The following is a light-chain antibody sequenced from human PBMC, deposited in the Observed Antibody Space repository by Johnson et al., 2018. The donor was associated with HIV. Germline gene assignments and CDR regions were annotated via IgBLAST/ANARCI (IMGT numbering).Light chain of an antibody. CDR1: SSNIGNNY. V-gene: IGLV1-51*02. CDR2: ENN. CDR3: GTWDSSLSALA. Sequence: QSVLTQPPSVSAAPGQKVTISCSGSSSNIGNNYVSWYQQLPGTAPKLFIYENNKRPSGIPDRFSGSKSGTSATLGITGLQTGDEADYYCGTWDSSLSALAFGTGTKVTVL. J-gene: IGLJ1*01.